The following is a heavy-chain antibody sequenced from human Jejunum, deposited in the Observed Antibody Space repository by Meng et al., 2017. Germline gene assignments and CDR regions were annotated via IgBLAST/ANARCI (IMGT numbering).Heavy chain of an antibody. CDR1: GGSMNSAGHY. CDR3: ARATAGNSEYFQN. D-gene: IGHD4-23*01. CDR2: IHYSGGT. V-gene: IGHV4-31*03. J-gene: IGHJ1*01. Sequence: QVQRQESGPGLVKPAQTLSLSCTVSGGSMNSAGHYWSWIRQDPGKGLEWIGYIHYSGGTYYNPSLKSRVTISVDTSKNQFSLKLNSVSAADTAVYYCARATAGNSEYFQNWGQGTLVTASS.